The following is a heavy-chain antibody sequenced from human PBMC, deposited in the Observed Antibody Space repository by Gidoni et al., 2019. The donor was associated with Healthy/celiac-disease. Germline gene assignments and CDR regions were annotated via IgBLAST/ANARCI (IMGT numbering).Heavy chain of an antibody. V-gene: IGHV5-51*01. J-gene: IGHJ6*02. Sequence: EVQLMQSGAEVKKPGESLKISCKGSGYSFPSSWIGWVRQMPGKGLEWMGIIYPGDSDTSYSPSFQGQVTISADKSISTAYLQWSSRKASDTAMYYCARNARTYYDFWSGYEDSWGMDVWGQGTTVTVSS. CDR2: IYPGDSDT. CDR3: ARNARTYYDFWSGYEDSWGMDV. D-gene: IGHD3-3*01. CDR1: GYSFPSSW.